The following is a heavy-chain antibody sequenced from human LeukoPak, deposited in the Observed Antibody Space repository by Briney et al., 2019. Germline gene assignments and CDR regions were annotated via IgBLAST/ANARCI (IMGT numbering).Heavy chain of an antibody. D-gene: IGHD3-3*01. CDR1: GGSFSGYY. J-gene: IGHJ6*03. Sequence: SETLSLTCAVYGGSFSGYYWSWIRQPPGKGLEWIGEINHSGSTNYNPSLKSRVTISVDTSKNQFSLKLSSVTAADTAVYYCARRRYYDFWSGPWYMDVWGKGTTVTVSS. CDR2: INHSGST. CDR3: ARRRYYDFWSGPWYMDV. V-gene: IGHV4-34*01.